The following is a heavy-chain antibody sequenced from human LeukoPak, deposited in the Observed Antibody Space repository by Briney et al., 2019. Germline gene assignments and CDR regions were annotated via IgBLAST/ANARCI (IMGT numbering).Heavy chain of an antibody. D-gene: IGHD2-15*01. CDR2: IKEDGSEI. CDR3: ARGGYQLIDY. V-gene: IGHV3-7*01. CDR1: GFPFSSYY. J-gene: IGHJ4*02. Sequence: TGGPLRLPCAASGFPFSSYYMSWLRQVPWKGLEWVANIKEDGSEIHYVESVKGRFTSSRDNAKNSLYLHMNSLSAEDTAVYYCARGGYQLIDYWGQGTLVTVSS.